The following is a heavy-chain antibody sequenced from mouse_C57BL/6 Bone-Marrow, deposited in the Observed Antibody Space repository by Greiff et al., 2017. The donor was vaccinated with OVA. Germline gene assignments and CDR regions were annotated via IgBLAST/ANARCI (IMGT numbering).Heavy chain of an antibody. CDR2: ISDGGSYT. D-gene: IGHD2-4*01. J-gene: IGHJ2*01. V-gene: IGHV5-4*01. CDR3: ARDKDYDGGDY. Sequence: EVQVVESGGGLVKPGGSLKLSCAASGFTFSSYAMSWVRQTPEKRLEWVATISDGGSYTYYPDNVKGRFTISRDNAKNNLYLQMSHLKSEDTAMYYCARDKDYDGGDYWGQGTTLTVSS. CDR1: GFTFSSYA.